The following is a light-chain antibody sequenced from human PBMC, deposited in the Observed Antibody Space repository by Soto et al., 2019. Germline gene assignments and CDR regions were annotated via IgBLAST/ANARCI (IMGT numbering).Light chain of an antibody. J-gene: IGLJ3*02. V-gene: IGLV2-8*01. Sequence: QSVLTQPPSASGSPGQSVTISCTGTSSDVGGYNYVSWYQQHPGKAPKLMIYEVSKRPSGVPDRFSGSKSGNTASLTVSGLQAEDEADYYCQSYDSSLSGSRVFGGGTKVTVL. CDR1: SSDVGGYNY. CDR2: EVS. CDR3: QSYDSSLSGSRV.